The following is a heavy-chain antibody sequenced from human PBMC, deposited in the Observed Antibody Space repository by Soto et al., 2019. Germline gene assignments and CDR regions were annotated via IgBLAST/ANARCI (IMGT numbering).Heavy chain of an antibody. CDR2: MNSDGSTT. CDR1: GFTFSSYW. CDR3: ARDHCSSSSCYWYYGMDV. J-gene: IGHJ6*02. D-gene: IGHD2-2*01. V-gene: IGHV3-74*01. Sequence: PGGSLRLSCAASGFTFSSYWMHWVRQAPGKGLVWVSRMNSDGSTTNYADSVKGRFTISRDNSKNTLYLQMNSLRAEDTAVYYCARDHCSSSSCYWYYGMDVWGQGTTVTVSS.